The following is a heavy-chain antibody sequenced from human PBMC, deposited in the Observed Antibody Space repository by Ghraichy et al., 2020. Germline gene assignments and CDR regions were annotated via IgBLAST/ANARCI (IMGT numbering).Heavy chain of an antibody. D-gene: IGHD5-12*01. J-gene: IGHJ5*02. Sequence: SETLFLTCHVSGGFMSNYYWSWIRQPPGKGLEWIGYIHYSGTTNYNPSLKSRVIISIDRSKNQFFLKLNSMTASDTAVYYCARRATLAAPYTWFAPLGQGTLVTVCS. V-gene: IGHV4-59*01. CDR2: IHYSGTT. CDR3: ARRATLAAPYTWFAP. CDR1: GGFMSNYY.